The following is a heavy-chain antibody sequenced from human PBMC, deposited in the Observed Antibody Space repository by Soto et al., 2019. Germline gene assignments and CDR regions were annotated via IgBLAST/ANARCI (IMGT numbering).Heavy chain of an antibody. J-gene: IGHJ4*02. CDR2: VTFDGNRQ. Sequence: QVQLVESGGGVVQPGKSLTLSCAASGFTFSSFAMHWVRQPPGKGLEWVAVVTFDGNRQYFSDSVKGRFTISRDNSKNTVSLHMNSLRDDDSALYYCARRHREVPALIGDYFDDWGQGTLVTVSS. D-gene: IGHD2-2*01. V-gene: IGHV3-30*04. CDR1: GFTFSSFA. CDR3: ARRHREVPALIGDYFDD.